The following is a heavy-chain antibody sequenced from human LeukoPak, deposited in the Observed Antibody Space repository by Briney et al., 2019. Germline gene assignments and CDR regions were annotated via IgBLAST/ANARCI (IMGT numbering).Heavy chain of an antibody. CDR2: IYHSGST. V-gene: IGHV4-38-2*02. CDR1: GYSISSGYY. Sequence: SETLSLTCTVSGYSISSGYYWGWIRQPPGKGLEWIGSIYHSGSTYYNPSLKSRVTISVDTSKNQFSLKLSSVTAADTAVYYCARGGNYDFWSGYYTPYYFDYWGQGTLVTVSS. J-gene: IGHJ4*02. D-gene: IGHD3-3*01. CDR3: ARGGNYDFWSGYYTPYYFDY.